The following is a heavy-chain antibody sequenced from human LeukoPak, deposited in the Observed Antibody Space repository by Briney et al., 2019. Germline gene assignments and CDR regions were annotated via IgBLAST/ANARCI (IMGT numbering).Heavy chain of an antibody. V-gene: IGHV4-59*01. J-gene: IGHJ6*03. CDR1: GGSISSYY. D-gene: IGHD3-3*01. CDR3: AGDSDFWSGYYYMDV. CDR2: IYYSGST. Sequence: SETLSLTCTVSGGSISSYYWSWIRQPPGKGLEWIGYIYYSGSTNYNPSLKSRVTISVDTSKNQFSLKLSSVTAADTAVYYCAGDSDFWSGYYYMDVWGKGTTVTVSS.